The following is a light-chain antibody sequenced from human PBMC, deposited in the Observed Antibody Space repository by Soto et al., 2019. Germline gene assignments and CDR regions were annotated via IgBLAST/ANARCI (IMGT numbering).Light chain of an antibody. CDR3: QQYFEWPPMT. CDR1: QSVSSN. V-gene: IGKV3-15*01. CDR2: GAS. Sequence: EIVMTQSPATLSVSPGERATLSCRASQSVSSNLAWYQQKPGQAPRLLIYGASTRAAGISDRFRGSGSGTEFTLTISSLRSEDSAIYYCQQYFEWPPMTFGQGTKVDIK. J-gene: IGKJ1*01.